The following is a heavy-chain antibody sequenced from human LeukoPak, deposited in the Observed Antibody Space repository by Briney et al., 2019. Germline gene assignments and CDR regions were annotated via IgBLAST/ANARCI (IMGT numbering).Heavy chain of an antibody. CDR1: GFTFSRHG. CDR2: ISPSGDRT. V-gene: IGHV3-23*01. Sequence: GGSLRLSCAASGFTFSRHGMNWVRQAPGKGLEWVSGISPSGDRTYYADSVKGRFTISRDNSKNTLYLQMKSLRAEDTAVYYCAKGGGYEAQYYYYYLDVWGKGTTVTISS. D-gene: IGHD5-12*01. CDR3: AKGGGYEAQYYYYYLDV. J-gene: IGHJ6*03.